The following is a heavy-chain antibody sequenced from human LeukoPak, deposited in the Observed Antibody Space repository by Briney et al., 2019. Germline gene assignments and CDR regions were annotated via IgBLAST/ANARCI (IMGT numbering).Heavy chain of an antibody. CDR2: IKSKTDGGTA. V-gene: IGHV3-15*01. D-gene: IGHD3-10*01. CDR1: GFTFSNAW. CDR3: SIRRVATVVRGI. J-gene: IGHJ4*02. Sequence: GESLRLSCAASGFTFSNAWMSWVRQAPVKGLEWVGLIKSKTDGGTAAYTAPVKGRFTISRDDSKNTLYLQMNSLKTEDTAVYYCSIRRVATVVRGIWGQGTLVTVSS.